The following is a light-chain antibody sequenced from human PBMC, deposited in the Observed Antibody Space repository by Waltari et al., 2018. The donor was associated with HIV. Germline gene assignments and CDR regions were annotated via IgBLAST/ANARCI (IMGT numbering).Light chain of an antibody. CDR2: GNS. CDR1: RPKIGAGNE. Sequence: QSVLTQPPSVSGAQGQRVTISCTGSRPKIGAGNEVHWYQQLPGPAPKLIILGNSNRPSGVPDRFSGSKSGTSASLAITRLQAEDEADYYCQSYDNSLSGSGVFGGGTKLTVL. J-gene: IGLJ3*02. CDR3: QSYDNSLSGSGV. V-gene: IGLV1-40*01.